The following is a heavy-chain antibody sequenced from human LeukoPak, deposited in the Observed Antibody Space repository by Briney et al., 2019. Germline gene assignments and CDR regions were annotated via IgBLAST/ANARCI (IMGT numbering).Heavy chain of an antibody. Sequence: GGSLRLSCAASGFTFRSYSMNWVRQAPGKGLEWVSSISSSSSYIYYRDSVKGRFTISRDNAKNSLHLQMNNLRAEDTAVYYCAKVMIMFGGVIVSFDYWGQGTLVTVSS. CDR1: GFTFRSYS. CDR2: ISSSSSYI. D-gene: IGHD3-16*02. J-gene: IGHJ4*02. CDR3: AKVMIMFGGVIVSFDY. V-gene: IGHV3-21*01.